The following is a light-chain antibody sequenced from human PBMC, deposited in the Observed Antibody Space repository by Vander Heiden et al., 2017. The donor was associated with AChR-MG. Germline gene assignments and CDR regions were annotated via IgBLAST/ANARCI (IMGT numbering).Light chain of an antibody. CDR2: RVS. J-gene: IGKJ3*01. V-gene: IGKV2-30*02. Sequence: DVVMTQSPLSLPVTLGQPASISCRSSHSLLHSDGNTYLNWFQQRPGQSPRRLISRVSNRDSGVPDRFSGSGSGTDFTLKISRVEAEDVAVYYCMQGTHWLFTFGPGTKGGDQT. CDR1: HSLLHSDGNTY. CDR3: MQGTHWLFT.